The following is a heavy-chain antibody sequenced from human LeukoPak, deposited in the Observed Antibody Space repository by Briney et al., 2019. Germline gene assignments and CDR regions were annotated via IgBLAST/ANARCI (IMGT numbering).Heavy chain of an antibody. Sequence: GGSLRLSCAASGLTISSYWMHWVRHAPGKGLVWVSRINSDGNSITYADSVKGRFTISRDNAKNTLYLQMNSLRTEDTAVYYCAKGGTTVVDYWGQGTLVTVSS. D-gene: IGHD4-23*01. CDR1: GLTISSYW. V-gene: IGHV3-74*01. J-gene: IGHJ4*02. CDR3: AKGGTTVVDY. CDR2: INSDGNSI.